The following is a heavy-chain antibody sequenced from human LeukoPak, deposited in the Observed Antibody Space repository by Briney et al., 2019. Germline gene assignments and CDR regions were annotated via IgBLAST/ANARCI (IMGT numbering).Heavy chain of an antibody. Sequence: PSETLSLTCAVYGGSFSGYYWSWIRQPPGKGLEWIGEINHSGSTNYNPSLKSRVTISVDTSKNQFSLKLSSVTAADTAVYYCALTYGSGSYYNGLAFDIWGQGTMVTVSS. CDR1: GGSFSGYY. V-gene: IGHV4-34*01. CDR3: ALTYGSGSYYNGLAFDI. D-gene: IGHD3-10*01. CDR2: INHSGST. J-gene: IGHJ3*02.